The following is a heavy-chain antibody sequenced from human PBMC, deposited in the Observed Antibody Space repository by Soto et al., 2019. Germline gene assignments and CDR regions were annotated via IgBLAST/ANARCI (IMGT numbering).Heavy chain of an antibody. V-gene: IGHV1-18*01. CDR1: GYTFRDYD. Sequence: ASVKVSCKASGYTFRDYDINWVRQAPGQGLEWMGWISAYNGNTNYAQKLQGRVTMTTDTSTSTAYMELRSLRSDDTAVYYCARDSVLRYFDWHLAGYWGQGTLVTVSS. CDR3: ARDSVLRYFDWHLAGY. J-gene: IGHJ4*02. CDR2: ISAYNGNT. D-gene: IGHD3-9*01.